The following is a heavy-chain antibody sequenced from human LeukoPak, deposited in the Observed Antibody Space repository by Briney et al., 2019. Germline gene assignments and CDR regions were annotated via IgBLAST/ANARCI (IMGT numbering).Heavy chain of an antibody. CDR3: ARKRSWYFHQIDY. CDR2: IYYSGST. Sequence: SETLSLTCTVSGGSISSSSYYWGWIRQPPGKGLEWIGSIYYSGSTYYNPSLKSRVTISVDTSKNQFSLKLSSVTAADTAVYYCARKRSWYFHQIDYWGQGTLVTVSS. J-gene: IGHJ4*02. V-gene: IGHV4-39*01. CDR1: GGSISSSSYY. D-gene: IGHD6-13*01.